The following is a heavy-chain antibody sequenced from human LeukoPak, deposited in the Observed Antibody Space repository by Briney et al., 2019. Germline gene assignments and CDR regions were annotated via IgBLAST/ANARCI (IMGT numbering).Heavy chain of an antibody. V-gene: IGHV3-30*18. J-gene: IGHJ4*02. CDR2: ISYDGSNK. CDR1: GFTFSSYG. Sequence: GGSLRPSCAASGFTFSSYGMHWVRQAPGKGLEWVAVISYDGSNKYYADSVKGRFTISRDNSKNTLYLQMNSLRAEDTAVYYCAKDWGGIAAAYYWGQGTLVTVSS. CDR3: AKDWGGIAAAYY. D-gene: IGHD6-13*01.